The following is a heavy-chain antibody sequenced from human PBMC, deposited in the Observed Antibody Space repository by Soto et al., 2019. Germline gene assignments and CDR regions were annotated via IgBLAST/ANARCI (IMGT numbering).Heavy chain of an antibody. Sequence: SLSWVHHDQGQGLEWMGGVIPIFGTANYAQKFQGRVTITRDTSASTAYMELSSLGSEDTAVYYCAREHDFWSGYSFDYWGPGTMVTVSS. D-gene: IGHD3-3*01. J-gene: IGHJ4*02. CDR1: S. CDR3: AREHDFWSGYSFDY. V-gene: IGHV1-69*05. CDR2: VIPIFGTA.